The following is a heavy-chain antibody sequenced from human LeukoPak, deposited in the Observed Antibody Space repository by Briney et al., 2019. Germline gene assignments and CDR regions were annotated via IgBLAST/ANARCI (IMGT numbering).Heavy chain of an antibody. J-gene: IGHJ4*02. D-gene: IGHD3-3*01. Sequence: SETLSLTCTVSGGSILSNDYYGAWIRQPPGKGLEWIGSIYYTGSIYYNPSLKTRVTISVDTSKNQLSLELSSVTAADTAVYYCARLDDFWSGYNYWGQGTLVTVSS. CDR1: GGSILSNDYY. CDR2: IYYTGSI. CDR3: ARLDDFWSGYNY. V-gene: IGHV4-39*07.